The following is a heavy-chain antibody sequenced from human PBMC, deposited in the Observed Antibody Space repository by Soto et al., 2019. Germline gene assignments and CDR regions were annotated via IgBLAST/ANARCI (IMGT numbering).Heavy chain of an antibody. CDR3: ARVAFYYYDSSGYSLNWFDP. J-gene: IGHJ5*02. CDR1: GYTFTSYG. V-gene: IGHV1-18*01. CDR2: ISAYNGNT. Sequence: ASVKVSCKASGYTFTSYGISWVRQAPGQGLEWMGWISAYNGNTNYAQKLQGRVTMTTDTSTSTAYMEQRSLRSDDTAVYYCARVAFYYYDSSGYSLNWFDPWGQGTLVTVSS. D-gene: IGHD3-22*01.